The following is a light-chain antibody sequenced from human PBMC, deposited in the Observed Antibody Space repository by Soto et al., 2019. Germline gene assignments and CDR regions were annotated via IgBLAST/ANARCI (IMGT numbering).Light chain of an antibody. J-gene: IGLJ1*01. CDR3: SSYSISTGYL. CDR2: EVS. CDR1: GSDVGGYDY. Sequence: QSVLTQPASVSGSPGQSIAISCTGTGSDVGGYDYVSWYQLHPGKAPKLMVFEVSNRPSGVSYRFSGSKSGNTASLTISGLQADDEADYFCSSYSISTGYLFGTGTKV. V-gene: IGLV2-14*01.